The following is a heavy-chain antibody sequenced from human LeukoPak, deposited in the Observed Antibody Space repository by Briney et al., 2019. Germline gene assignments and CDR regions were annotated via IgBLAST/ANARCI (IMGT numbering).Heavy chain of an antibody. CDR3: AKDNPLPL. CDR2: IKQDGTKT. J-gene: IGHJ4*02. Sequence: GGSLRLSCKASGFTFSNNWMTWVRQAPGKGLEWVANIKQDGTKTYYVDSVKGRFTISRDNAKNSVYLQMNSLRAEDTAVYFCAKDNPLPLWGQGTLVSVSS. V-gene: IGHV3-7*04. CDR1: GFTFSNNW. D-gene: IGHD1-14*01.